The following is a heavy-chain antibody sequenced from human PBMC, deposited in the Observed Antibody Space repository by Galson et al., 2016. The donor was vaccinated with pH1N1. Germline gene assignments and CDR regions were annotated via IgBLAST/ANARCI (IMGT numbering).Heavy chain of an antibody. CDR3: ATTTSVIVVVAASMGDYYYGMDV. V-gene: IGHV1-69*13. D-gene: IGHD2-2*01. CDR2: IIPIFGTE. J-gene: IGHJ6*02. CDR1: GGTFSSYA. Sequence: SVKVSCKASGGTFSSYAISWVRQAPGQGLEWMGGIIPIFGTENYAQKFQGRVTITADESTSTAYVELSSLRSEDTAVYYCATTTSVIVVVAASMGDYYYGMDVWGQGTTVTVSS.